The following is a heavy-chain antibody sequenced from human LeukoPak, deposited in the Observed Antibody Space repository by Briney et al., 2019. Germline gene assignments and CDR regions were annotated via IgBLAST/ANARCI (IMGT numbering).Heavy chain of an antibody. Sequence: PSETLSLTCTVSGGSISSGDYYWSWIRQSPGKGLEWIGYIYYSGSAYYNPSLKSRVTISVDTSKNQFSLKLSSVTAADTAVYYCAREHCTNGVCYTANWFDPWGQGTLVTVSS. D-gene: IGHD2-8*01. CDR1: GGSISSGDYY. V-gene: IGHV4-30-4*01. CDR3: AREHCTNGVCYTANWFDP. J-gene: IGHJ5*02. CDR2: IYYSGSA.